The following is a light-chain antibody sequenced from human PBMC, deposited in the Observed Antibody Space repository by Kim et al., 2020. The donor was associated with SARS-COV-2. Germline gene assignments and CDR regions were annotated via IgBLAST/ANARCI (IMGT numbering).Light chain of an antibody. V-gene: IGKV3D-15*01. Sequence: EIVMTQSPATLSVSPGESATLSCEASQSVSSSFAWYQHKPGQAPRLLIHGASTRATGIPARFSGSGSGTEFTLTISILQSEDFAVYYCKQYNNGPLLTFGAGTKVDIK. CDR1: QSVSSS. CDR2: GAS. J-gene: IGKJ4*01. CDR3: KQYNNGPLLT.